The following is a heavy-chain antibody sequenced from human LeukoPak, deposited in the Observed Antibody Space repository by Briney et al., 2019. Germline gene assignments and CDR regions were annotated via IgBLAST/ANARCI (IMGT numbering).Heavy chain of an antibody. J-gene: IGHJ4*02. V-gene: IGHV4-34*01. CDR3: ARHYYDSSGYRYYFDY. D-gene: IGHD3-22*01. CDR2: INHSGST. Sequence: PSETLSLTCAVYGGSFTSYYWSWIRQPSGKGLEWIGEINHSGSTNYNPSLKSRVTISVDTSKNQFSLKLSSVTAADTSVYYCARHYYDSSGYRYYFDYWGQGTLVTVSS. CDR1: GGSFTSYY.